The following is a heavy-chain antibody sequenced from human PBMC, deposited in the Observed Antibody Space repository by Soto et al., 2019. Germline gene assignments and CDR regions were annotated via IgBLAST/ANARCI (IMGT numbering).Heavy chain of an antibody. Sequence: GGSLRLSCAASGFTFSNAWVNWVRQTPGKGLEWVGRSKSKTDGGTTDYAEPVKGRFAISRDDSNNMVYLQMNSLKIEDTAVYYCTTDSYSTIIIVRFDYWGHGTLVTVSS. CDR1: GFTFSNAW. CDR3: TTDSYSTIIIVRFDY. V-gene: IGHV3-15*07. J-gene: IGHJ4*01. D-gene: IGHD3-22*01. CDR2: SKSKTDGGTT.